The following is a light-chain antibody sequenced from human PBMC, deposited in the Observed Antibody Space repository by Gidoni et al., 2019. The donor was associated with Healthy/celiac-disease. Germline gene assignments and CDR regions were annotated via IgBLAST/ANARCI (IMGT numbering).Light chain of an antibody. V-gene: IGKV3-20*01. CDR1: QSVISSY. J-gene: IGKJ2*01. Sequence: EIVLTQSPATLSLSPGERATLSCRTSQSVISSYLAWYQQTPGQGLRPLIYGEASRATGIPDRLRCSGCGTDFTLTISRLEPEDFAVYYCQHYGSSPPYTFGQGTKLEIK. CDR2: GEA. CDR3: QHYGSSPPYT.